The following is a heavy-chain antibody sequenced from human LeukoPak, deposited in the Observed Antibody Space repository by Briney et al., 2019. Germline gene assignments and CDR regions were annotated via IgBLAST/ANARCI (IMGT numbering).Heavy chain of an antibody. V-gene: IGHV4-39*07. CDR1: GGSITSSSHH. J-gene: IGHJ4*02. CDR3: ARGSSSSPDY. CDR2: IYYSGTT. D-gene: IGHD6-6*01. Sequence: SETLSLTCTVSGGSITSSSHHWGWLRQPPGKGLEWIGSIYYSGTTYYKPSLRSRVTISVDTSKNQFYLRLTSVTAADSATYYCARGSSSSPDYWGQGTLVTVSS.